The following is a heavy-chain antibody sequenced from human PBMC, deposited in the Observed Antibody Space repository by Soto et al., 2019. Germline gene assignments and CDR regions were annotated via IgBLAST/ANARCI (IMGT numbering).Heavy chain of an antibody. D-gene: IGHD3-10*01. CDR3: ARDIGEMSAV. Sequence: PGGSLRLSCTGSGFTFSSSTMTWVRQGPGKGLEWVSSISSSSSYIYFADSLKGRFTISRDNAKNSLYLQMSSLRAEDTAVYYCARDIGEMSAVWGQGTQVTVSS. CDR2: ISSSSSYI. CDR1: GFTFSSST. V-gene: IGHV3-21*06. J-gene: IGHJ4*02.